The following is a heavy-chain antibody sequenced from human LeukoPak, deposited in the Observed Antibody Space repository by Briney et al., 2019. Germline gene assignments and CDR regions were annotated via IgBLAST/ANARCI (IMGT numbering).Heavy chain of an antibody. D-gene: IGHD6-13*01. V-gene: IGHV4-59*01. J-gene: IGHJ4*02. CDR2: IYYSGST. CDR3: ARGLYLTTRGGAAAGFLDY. CDR1: GGSISSYY. Sequence: SETLSLTCTVSGGSISSYYWSWIRQPPGKGLEWIGYIYYSGSTNYNPSLKSRVTLSVDTSKNKFSLKLSSVTAADTAVYYCARGLYLTTRGGAAAGFLDYWGQGNLVTVSS.